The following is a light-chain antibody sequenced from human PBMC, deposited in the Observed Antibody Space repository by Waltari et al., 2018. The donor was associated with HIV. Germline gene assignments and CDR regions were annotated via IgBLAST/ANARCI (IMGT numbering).Light chain of an antibody. V-gene: IGLV2-14*01. J-gene: IGLJ3*02. CDR3: SSYAYNSVLV. Sequence: HSALTQPASVSGSPGQSITISCTGTNRDIGGYDFVSWYQPHPGRAPKLMIYGVSDRPSGVSNRFSGSKSGNRASLTISGVQAEDEADYYCSSYAYNSVLVFGGGTKLTVL. CDR2: GVS. CDR1: NRDIGGYDF.